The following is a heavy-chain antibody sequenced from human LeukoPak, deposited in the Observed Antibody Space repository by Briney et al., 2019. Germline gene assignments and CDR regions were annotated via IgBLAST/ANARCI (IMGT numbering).Heavy chain of an antibody. CDR3: AKGKLRYFDWLIDY. D-gene: IGHD3-9*01. CDR2: ISGSGGST. J-gene: IGHJ4*02. V-gene: IGHV3-23*01. Sequence: GGSLRLSCAASGFTFSSYAMSWVRQAPGKGLEWVSAISGSGGSTYYADSVKGRFTISRDNSKNTLYLQMNSLRAEDTAVYYCAKGKLRYFDWLIDYWGQGTRVTVSS. CDR1: GFTFSSYA.